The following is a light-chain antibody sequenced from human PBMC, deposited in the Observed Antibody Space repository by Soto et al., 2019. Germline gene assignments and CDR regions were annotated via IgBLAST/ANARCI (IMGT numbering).Light chain of an antibody. CDR2: WAS. V-gene: IGKV4-1*01. CDR3: QQYSHMPMYT. CDR1: RSVLYSPNNKNY. J-gene: IGKJ2*01. Sequence: DIVMTQSPDSLAVSLGERATINCKSSRSVLYSPNNKNYLAWYQQKPGQPPKLLIYWASTRQSGVPDRFSGSWSGTDFTLTISSLQAEDVAVYYCQQYSHMPMYTFGQGTKLEIK.